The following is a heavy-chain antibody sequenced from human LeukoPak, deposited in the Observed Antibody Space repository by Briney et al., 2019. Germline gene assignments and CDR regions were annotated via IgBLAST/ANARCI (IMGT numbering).Heavy chain of an antibody. CDR3: ARQTGDNFDY. CDR1: GYTFSDYF. Sequence: ASVKVSCKASGYTFSDYFMCWVGQAPGQGLEWMGWINPNSGGTKYAQNFQGRVTMTRDTSISTAYMELSRLRSDDTAVYYCARQTGDNFDYWGQGTLVTVSS. V-gene: IGHV1-2*02. CDR2: INPNSGGT. D-gene: IGHD7-27*01. J-gene: IGHJ4*02.